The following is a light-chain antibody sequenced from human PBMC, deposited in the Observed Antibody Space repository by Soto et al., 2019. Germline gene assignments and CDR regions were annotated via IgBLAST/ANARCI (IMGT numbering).Light chain of an antibody. J-gene: IGLJ1*01. CDR1: SSDVGGYNY. CDR2: EVN. CDR3: SSYTSDTSPSV. Sequence: QSALTQPASVSGSPGQSITISCTGTSSDVGGYNYVSWYQLHPGKAPKLIIYEVNNRPSGLSNRFSGSKSGNTASLTISGLQADDEGDYYCSSYTSDTSPSVFGTGTKLTVL. V-gene: IGLV2-14*01.